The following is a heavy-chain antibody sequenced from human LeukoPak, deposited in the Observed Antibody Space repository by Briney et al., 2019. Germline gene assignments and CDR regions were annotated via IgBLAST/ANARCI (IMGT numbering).Heavy chain of an antibody. CDR1: GDSFSSGGYS. J-gene: IGHJ3*01. Sequence: SQTLPLTCTVSGDSFSSGGYSWSWMRPHPGKGLELIGYIYYSGSTYSNQSLKSRVTILVDTSKTQFSLKLSSVTAADTAVYYCARFKDDFGEALDLWGQGTMVTVSS. CDR3: ARFKDDFGEALDL. D-gene: IGHD1-1*01. CDR2: IYYSGST. V-gene: IGHV4-31*03.